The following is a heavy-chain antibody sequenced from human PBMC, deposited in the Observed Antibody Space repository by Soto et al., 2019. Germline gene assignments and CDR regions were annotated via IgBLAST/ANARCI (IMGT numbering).Heavy chain of an antibody. J-gene: IGHJ6*02. CDR1: GFTFRNFG. V-gene: IGHV3-33*08. D-gene: IGHD5-12*01. CDR3: ARDGDIQGGPPPKNYAMDV. Sequence: QVRLVESGGGVVQPGRSLRLSCSASGFTFRNFGFHWVRQAPGKGLEWVALIWYDGSNKYYAESLKGRVSISRDNSKNTLYLEMKSLRFEDTAVYYCARDGDIQGGPPPKNYAMDVWGQGTMVTVSS. CDR2: IWYDGSNK.